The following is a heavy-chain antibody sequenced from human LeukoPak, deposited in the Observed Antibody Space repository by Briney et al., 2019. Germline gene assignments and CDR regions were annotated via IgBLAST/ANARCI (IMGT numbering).Heavy chain of an antibody. CDR3: ARMWGSSTSCYDCWLEP. V-gene: IGHV1-2*02. CDR2: INPNSGGT. D-gene: IGHD2-2*01. CDR1: GYTFTGYY. Sequence: ASVKVSCKASGYTFTGYYMHWVRQAPGQGLGWMGWINPNSGGTNYAQKFQGRVTMTRNTSISTAYMELSRMRSGEAAVYYCARMWGSSTSCYDCWLEPWGQGTLVTVSS. J-gene: IGHJ5*02.